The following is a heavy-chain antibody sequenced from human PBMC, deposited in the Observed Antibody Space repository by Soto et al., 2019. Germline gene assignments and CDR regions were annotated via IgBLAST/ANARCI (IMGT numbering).Heavy chain of an antibody. CDR3: AREGSSGFGMDV. CDR1: GGSIRSYY. D-gene: IGHD6-25*01. V-gene: IGHV4-4*07. Sequence: QVQLQQSGPGLVKPSETLSLTCTVSGGSIRSYYWSWIRQLAGKALEWIGRIYTSGTTNYNPSLKSRVTILLDTSKNQFSLDLSSVTDADTAVYYCAREGSSGFGMDVWGQGTTVTVSS. J-gene: IGHJ6*02. CDR2: IYTSGTT.